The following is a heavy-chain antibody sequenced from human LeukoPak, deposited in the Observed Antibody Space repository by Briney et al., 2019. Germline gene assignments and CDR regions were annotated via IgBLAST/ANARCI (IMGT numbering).Heavy chain of an antibody. CDR1: GYTFTSYD. CDR2: MNPNSGNT. CDR3: ARGSSYSYGYYYYYYMDV. J-gene: IGHJ6*03. V-gene: IGHV1-8*01. D-gene: IGHD5-18*01. Sequence: ASVKVSCKASGYTFTSYDINWVRQATGQGLEWMGWMNPNSGNTGYAQKFQGRVTMTRNTSISTAYMELSSLRSEDTAVYYCARGSSYSYGYYYYYYMDVWGKGTTVTVSS.